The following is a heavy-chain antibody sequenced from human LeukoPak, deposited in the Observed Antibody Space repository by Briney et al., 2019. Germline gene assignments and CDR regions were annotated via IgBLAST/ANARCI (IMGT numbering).Heavy chain of an antibody. V-gene: IGHV3-30*03. J-gene: IGHJ4*02. Sequence: AGGSLRLSCAASGFTFSSYGMHWVRQAPGKGLEWVAVISYDGSNKYYADSVKGRFTISRDNSKNTLYLQMNSLRAEDTAVYYCARERKYDSNFDYWGQGTLVTVSS. CDR1: GFTFSSYG. CDR2: ISYDGSNK. CDR3: ARERKYDSNFDY. D-gene: IGHD1-1*01.